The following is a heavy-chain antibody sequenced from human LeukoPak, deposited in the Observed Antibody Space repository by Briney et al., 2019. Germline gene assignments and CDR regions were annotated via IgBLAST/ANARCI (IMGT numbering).Heavy chain of an antibody. J-gene: IGHJ4*02. CDR1: GFTFSSYG. D-gene: IGHD1-7*01. Sequence: PGGSLRLSCAASGFTFSSYGMHWVRQAPGKGLEWVAVIWYDGSNKYYADSVKGRFTISRDNSKNTLYLQMNSLRAEDTAVYYCAKDRGMAVTTVDYWGQGTLVTVSS. CDR2: IWYDGSNK. V-gene: IGHV3-33*06. CDR3: AKDRGMAVTTVDY.